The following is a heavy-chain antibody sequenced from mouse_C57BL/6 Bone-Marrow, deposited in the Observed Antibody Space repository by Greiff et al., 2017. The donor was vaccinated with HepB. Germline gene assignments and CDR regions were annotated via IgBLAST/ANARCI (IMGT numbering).Heavy chain of an antibody. D-gene: IGHD2-1*01. CDR1: GYSITSGYY. CDR3: ARDYYGNYEGFAY. Sequence: ESGPGLVKPSQSLSLTCSVTGYSITSGYYWNWIRQFPGNKLEWMGYISYDGSNNYNPSLKNRISITRDTSKNQFFLKLNSVTTEDTATYYCARDYYGNYEGFAYWGQGTLVTVSA. CDR2: ISYDGSN. V-gene: IGHV3-6*01. J-gene: IGHJ3*01.